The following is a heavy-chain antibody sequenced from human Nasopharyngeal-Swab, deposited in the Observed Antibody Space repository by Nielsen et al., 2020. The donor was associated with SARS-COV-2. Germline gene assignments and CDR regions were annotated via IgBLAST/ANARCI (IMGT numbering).Heavy chain of an antibody. CDR2: INWNSGRK. Sequence: GGSLRLSCAASGFTFDDYSMHWVRQAPGKGLEGVACINWNSGRKGYADSVKGRFTISRDNTKSSLYLQMDSLRTEDTALYYCARGTADFTNPSFDFWGQGNLVTVSS. CDR1: GFTFDDYS. V-gene: IGHV3-9*01. J-gene: IGHJ4*02. D-gene: IGHD4-11*01. CDR3: ARGTADFTNPSFDF.